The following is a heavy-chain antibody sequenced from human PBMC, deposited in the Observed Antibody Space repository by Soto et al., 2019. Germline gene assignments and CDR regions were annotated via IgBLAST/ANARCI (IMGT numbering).Heavy chain of an antibody. D-gene: IGHD2-8*01. Sequence: EVQLVESGGGLVKPGGSLRLSCAASGFAFSSAWMSWVRQAPGKGLEWVGRLKSEAAGGTTDYAAPVKGRFTISRDDSRDSLYLQMNSLKTEDTAVYYCARLMGTSFDYWGQGTLVTVSS. J-gene: IGHJ4*02. CDR1: GFAFSSAW. V-gene: IGHV3-15*01. CDR2: LKSEAAGGTT. CDR3: ARLMGTSFDY.